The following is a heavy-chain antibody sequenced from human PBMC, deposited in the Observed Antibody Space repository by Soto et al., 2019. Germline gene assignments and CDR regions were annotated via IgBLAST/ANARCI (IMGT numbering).Heavy chain of an antibody. V-gene: IGHV3-7*03. D-gene: IGHD3-3*01. CDR1: GFTFSSYW. CDR3: ARGPRGSAYDFWSGSWFDP. Sequence: PGGSLRLSCAASGFTFSSYWMSWVRQAPGKGLEWVANIKQDGSEKYYVDSVKGRFTISRDNAKNSLYLQMNSLRAEDTAVYYRARGPRGSAYDFWSGSWFDPWGQGTLVTVSS. CDR2: IKQDGSEK. J-gene: IGHJ5*02.